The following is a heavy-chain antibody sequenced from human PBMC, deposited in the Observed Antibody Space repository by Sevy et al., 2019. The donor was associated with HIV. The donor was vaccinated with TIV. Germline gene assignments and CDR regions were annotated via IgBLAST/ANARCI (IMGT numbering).Heavy chain of an antibody. CDR2: IRSKTYGGTT. CDR3: IRVCGTISPDYYFGMDV. V-gene: IGHV3-49*03. D-gene: IGHD3-3*01. J-gene: IGHJ6*02. Sequence: GGSLRLSCTTSGFSFGDYAMSWLRQAPGKGLEWVGLIRSKTYGGTTEYAASVKGRFSISRDESKTIDYLQMNSLKTENTAVYYCIRVCGTISPDYYFGMDVWGQGTTVTVSS. CDR1: GFSFGDYA.